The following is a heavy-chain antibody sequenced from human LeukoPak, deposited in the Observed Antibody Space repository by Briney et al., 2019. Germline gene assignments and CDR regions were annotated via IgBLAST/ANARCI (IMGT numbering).Heavy chain of an antibody. CDR1: RFTFSTYS. Sequence: RGGSLRLSCAASRFTFSTYSMNWVRQAPGKGLEWVSYISSSSSTIYYADSVKGRFTISRDNAKNSLYVQMNSLRDEDTAVYYCARGVRYFDYWGQGTLVTVSS. J-gene: IGHJ4*02. V-gene: IGHV3-48*02. CDR2: ISSSSSTI. D-gene: IGHD4-17*01. CDR3: ARGVRYFDY.